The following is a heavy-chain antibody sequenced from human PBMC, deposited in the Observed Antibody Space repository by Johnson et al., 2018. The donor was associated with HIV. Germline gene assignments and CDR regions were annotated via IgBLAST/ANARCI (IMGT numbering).Heavy chain of an antibody. V-gene: IGHV3-15*01. D-gene: IGHD2-21*02. CDR1: GFTFSSYA. Sequence: VQLVESGGGVVQPGRSLRLSCAASGFTFSSYAMHWVRQAPGKGLEWVGRIKSKTDGGTTDYAAPVKGRFTISRDDSKNTLYLQMNSLKTEDTAVYYCTTGRLLAAFDIWGQGTMVTVSS. CDR2: IKSKTDGGTT. CDR3: TTGRLLAAFDI. J-gene: IGHJ3*02.